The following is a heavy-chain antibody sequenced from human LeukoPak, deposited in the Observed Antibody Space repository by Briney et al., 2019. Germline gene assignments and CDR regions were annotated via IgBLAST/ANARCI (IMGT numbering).Heavy chain of an antibody. CDR3: ASSYYDYVWGSYRVDY. CDR1: GGSFSGYY. CDR2: INHSGST. J-gene: IGHJ4*02. Sequence: SETLSLTCAVYGGSFSGYYWSWIRQPPGEGLEWIGEINHSGSTNYNPSLKSRVTISVDTSKNQFSLKLSSVTAADTAVYYCASSYYDYVWGSYRVDYWGQGTLVTVSS. V-gene: IGHV4-34*01. D-gene: IGHD3-16*02.